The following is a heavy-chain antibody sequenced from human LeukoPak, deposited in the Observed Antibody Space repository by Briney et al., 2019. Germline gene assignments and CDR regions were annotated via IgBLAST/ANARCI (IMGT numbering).Heavy chain of an antibody. V-gene: IGHV4-39*02. D-gene: IGHD2-2*01. Sequence: SETLSLTCAVSGGSIRNSSFYWGWIRQPPGKGLEWIASIYSTGTTYYNPSIKSRITIFVDTSKNQVSLKLRSVTAADTAVYYCARELPYCSSTSCYDKGFFDYWGQGTLVTVSS. CDR2: IYSTGTT. CDR3: ARELPYCSSTSCYDKGFFDY. CDR1: GGSIRNSSFY. J-gene: IGHJ4*02.